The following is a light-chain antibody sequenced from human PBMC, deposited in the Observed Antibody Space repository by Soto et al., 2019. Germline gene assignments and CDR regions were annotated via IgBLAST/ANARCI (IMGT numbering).Light chain of an antibody. CDR2: DVA. CDR3: NSYTSSDTYV. V-gene: IGLV2-14*03. CDR1: SSDVGAYNY. Sequence: QSALTQPASVSASPGQSITISCTGTSSDVGAYNYVSWYQQHPGKAPKLMIYDVANRPSGVSNRFSGSKSGNTASLTISGLQAEDEADYYCNSYTSSDTYVFGTGTKVTVL. J-gene: IGLJ1*01.